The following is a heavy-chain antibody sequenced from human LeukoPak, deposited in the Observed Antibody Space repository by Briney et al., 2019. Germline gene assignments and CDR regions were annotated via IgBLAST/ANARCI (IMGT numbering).Heavy chain of an antibody. V-gene: IGHV4-39*01. CDR1: GGSISSSSYY. Sequence: SETLSLTCTVSGGSISSSSYYWGWIRQPPGKGLEWIGSIYYSGSTYYNPSLKSRVTISVDTSKNQFSLKLSSVTAADTAVYYCASPSITIFGVVTDSAFDYWGQGTLVTVSS. CDR3: ASPSITIFGVVTDSAFDY. J-gene: IGHJ4*02. D-gene: IGHD3-3*01. CDR2: IYYSGST.